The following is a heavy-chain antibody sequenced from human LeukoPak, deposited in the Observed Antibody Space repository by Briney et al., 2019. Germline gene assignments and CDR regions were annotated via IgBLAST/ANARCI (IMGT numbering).Heavy chain of an antibody. CDR3: ARVGYSYGLDYFDY. V-gene: IGHV3-48*03. CDR1: GFTFRSYE. J-gene: IGHJ4*02. D-gene: IGHD5-18*01. CDR2: IGSSGRTI. Sequence: GGSLRLSCAASGFTFRSYEMNWVRRAPGKGLEWVSYIGSSGRTIYYADSVKGRFTISRDNAKNSLYLQMNSLRAEDTAVYYCARVGYSYGLDYFDYWGQGNLVTVSS.